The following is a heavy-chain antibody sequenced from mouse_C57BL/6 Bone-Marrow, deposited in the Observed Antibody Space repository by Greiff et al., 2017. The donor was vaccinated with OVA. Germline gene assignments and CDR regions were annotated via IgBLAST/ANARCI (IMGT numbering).Heavy chain of an antibody. V-gene: IGHV14-1*01. CDR3: TTGPYWYFDV. CDR2: IDPEDGDT. Sequence: VQLQQSGAELVRPGASVKLSCTASGFNITDYYMHWVKQRPEQGLEWIGRIDPEDGDTEYAPKFQGKATMTADTSSNTAYLQLSSLTSDDTAVYYCTTGPYWYFDVWGTGTTVTVSS. J-gene: IGHJ1*03. CDR1: GFNITDYY.